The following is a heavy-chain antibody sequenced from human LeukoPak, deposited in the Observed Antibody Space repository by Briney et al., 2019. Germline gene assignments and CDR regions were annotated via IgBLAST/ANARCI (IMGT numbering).Heavy chain of an antibody. CDR1: GGSFSGYY. V-gene: IGHV4-34*01. J-gene: IGHJ4*02. Sequence: SETLSLTCAVYGGSFSGYYWSWIRQPPGKGLEWIGEINHSGSTNYNPSLKSRVTISVDTSKNQFSLKLSSVTAADTAVYYCARCTSNFDYWGQGTLVTVSS. CDR2: INHSGST. CDR3: ARCTSNFDY. D-gene: IGHD1-1*01.